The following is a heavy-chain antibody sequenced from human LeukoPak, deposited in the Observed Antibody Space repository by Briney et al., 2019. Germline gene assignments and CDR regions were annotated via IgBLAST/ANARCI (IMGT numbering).Heavy chain of an antibody. CDR3: ARDGNPFDY. CDR1: GGSISNYY. J-gene: IGHJ4*02. V-gene: IGHV4-59*01. Sequence: SETLSLTCTVSGGSISNYYGNWIRQPPGKGLEWIGYIYYSGSTNYNPSLKSRVSISVDTSKNQFSLKLSSVTAADTAVYYCARDGNPFDYWGQGILVTVSS. CDR2: IYYSGST.